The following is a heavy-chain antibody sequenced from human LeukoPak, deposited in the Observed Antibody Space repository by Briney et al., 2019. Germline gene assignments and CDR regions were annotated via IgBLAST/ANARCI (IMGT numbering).Heavy chain of an antibody. CDR1: GGSISSYS. D-gene: IGHD1-26*01. V-gene: IGHV4-59*01. CDR3: ARDVSLVRPSPDAFDI. Sequence: SETLSLTCTVSGGSISSYSWSWIRQPPGKGLEWIGYISYSGSTNYNPSLKSRVTISVDTSKNQFSLKLNSVTAADTAVYYCARDVSLVRPSPDAFDIWGQGTMVTVSS. J-gene: IGHJ3*02. CDR2: ISYSGST.